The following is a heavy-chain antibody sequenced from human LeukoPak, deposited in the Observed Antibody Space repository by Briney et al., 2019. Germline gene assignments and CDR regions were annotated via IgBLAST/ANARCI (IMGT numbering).Heavy chain of an antibody. D-gene: IGHD6-6*01. J-gene: IGHJ4*02. V-gene: IGHV4-39*01. CDR2: IYYSGST. CDR1: GGSISSSNYY. Sequence: SETLSLTCTVSGGSISSSNYYWGWIRQPPGKGLEWIGSIYYSGSTYYNPSLKSRVTISVDTSKNQFSLKLSSVTAADTAVYYCARSEGGSSDYWGQGTLVTVSS. CDR3: ARSEGGSSDY.